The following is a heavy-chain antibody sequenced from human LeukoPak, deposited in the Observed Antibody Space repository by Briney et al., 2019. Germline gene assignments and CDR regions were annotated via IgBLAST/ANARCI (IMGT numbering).Heavy chain of an antibody. CDR3: ARVARDGYNSDYYGMDV. D-gene: IGHD5-24*01. CDR2: IYPRDGST. J-gene: IGHJ6*02. Sequence: GASVKVSCKASGYTFTNNYLHWVRQAPGQGLEWMGMIYPRDGSTSYAQNFQGRVTMTTDTSTSTAYMELRSLRSDDTAVYYCARVARDGYNSDYYGMDVWGQGTTVTVSS. CDR1: GYTFTNNY. V-gene: IGHV1-46*01.